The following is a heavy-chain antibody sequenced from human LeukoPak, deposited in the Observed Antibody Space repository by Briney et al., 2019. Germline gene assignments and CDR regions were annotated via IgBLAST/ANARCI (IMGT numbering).Heavy chain of an antibody. J-gene: IGHJ6*03. CDR2: IIPIFGTA. CDR3: ARGGGFDFWADDYYYMDV. CDR1: GGTFSSYA. D-gene: IGHD3/OR15-3a*01. Sequence: ASVKVSCKASGGTFSSYAISWVRQAPGQGLEWMGGIIPIFGTANYAQKFQGRVTITTDETTSQDYMALSSLSSEDTAVYYCARGGGFDFWADDYYYMDVWGKGTTVTVSS. V-gene: IGHV1-69*05.